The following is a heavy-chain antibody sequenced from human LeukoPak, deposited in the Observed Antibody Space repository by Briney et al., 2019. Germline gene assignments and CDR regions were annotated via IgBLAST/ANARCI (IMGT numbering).Heavy chain of an antibody. Sequence: GGSLRLSCAASGFTFDRFAMNWVRQAPGKGLEWVSVISGSGVSTNSADSVKGRFTISRDNSKNTLYLQMNSLRAEDTAMYYCARFQGGNNRCYFDIWGQGTLVIVSS. V-gene: IGHV3-23*01. CDR1: GFTFDRFA. D-gene: IGHD6-25*01. J-gene: IGHJ3*02. CDR2: ISGSGVST. CDR3: ARFQGGNNRCYFDI.